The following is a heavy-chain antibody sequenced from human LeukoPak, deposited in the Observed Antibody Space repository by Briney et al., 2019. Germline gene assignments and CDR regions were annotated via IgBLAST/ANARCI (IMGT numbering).Heavy chain of an antibody. D-gene: IGHD4-17*01. CDR2: ISTLYGNK. CDR1: GYTFTDFG. J-gene: IGHJ4*02. CDR3: ARGFYPSTVTTIDY. V-gene: IGHV1-18*01. Sequence: ASVKVSCTASGYTFTDFGINWVRQVPGQGPEWVGWISTLYGNKNFAQKFQGRVTLTSDTSTTTAYLELASLTSDDTAVYYCARGFYPSTVTTIDYWGQGTLVTVSS.